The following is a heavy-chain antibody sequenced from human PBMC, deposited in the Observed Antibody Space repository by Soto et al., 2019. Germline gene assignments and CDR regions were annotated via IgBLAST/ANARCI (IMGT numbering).Heavy chain of an antibody. CDR3: AHKGGGDRILDY. Sequence: QITLKESGPTLVKPTQTLTLTCTFSGFSLSTRGVGVGWIRQPPGKALEWLALIYWDGFKHYSPSLASRLTIREDTVKNQVVLTMTNPDPVDTATYYCAHKGGGDRILDYWGQGTRVTVSS. J-gene: IGHJ4*02. D-gene: IGHD3-16*01. V-gene: IGHV2-5*02. CDR1: GFSLSTRGVG. CDR2: IYWDGFK.